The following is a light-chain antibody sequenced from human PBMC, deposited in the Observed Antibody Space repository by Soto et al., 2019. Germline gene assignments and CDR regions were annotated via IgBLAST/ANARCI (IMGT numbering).Light chain of an antibody. J-gene: IGKJ5*01. CDR3: QQSYSTPIT. Sequence: DLQMTQSPSSLSASFGDRVTITCPPSQSISTYLNWYQQKPGRAPKLLIYGTSTLQSGVPSRFAGSGSGTHFTLTITSLQPEDFATYYCQQSYSTPITFGQGTRLEI. V-gene: IGKV1-39*01. CDR2: GTS. CDR1: QSISTY.